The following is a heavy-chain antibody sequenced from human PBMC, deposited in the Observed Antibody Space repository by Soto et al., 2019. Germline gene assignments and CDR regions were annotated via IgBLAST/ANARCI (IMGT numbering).Heavy chain of an antibody. CDR2: IYYSGST. V-gene: IGHV4-61*01. CDR1: GGSVSSGSYY. D-gene: IGHD1-26*01. CDR3: ARESGSYYSPFDP. J-gene: IGHJ5*02. Sequence: SETLSLTCTVSGGSVSSGSYYWSWIRQPPGKGLEWIGYIYYSGSTNYNPSLKSRVTISVDTSKNQFSLKLSSVTAADTAVYYCARESGSYYSPFDPWGQGTLVTVSS.